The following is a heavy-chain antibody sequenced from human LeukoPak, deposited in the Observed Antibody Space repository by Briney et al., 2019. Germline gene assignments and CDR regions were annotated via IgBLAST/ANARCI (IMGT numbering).Heavy chain of an antibody. CDR2: INHSGST. J-gene: IGHJ4*02. Sequence: PSETLSLTCAVYGGSFSGYYWSWIRQPPGKGLEWIGEINHSGSTNYNPSLKSRVTISVDTSKNQFSLKLSSVTAADTAVYYCARTLGQQLIHYALGYWGQGILVTVSS. D-gene: IGHD6-13*01. CDR1: GGSFSGYY. CDR3: ARTLGQQLIHYALGY. V-gene: IGHV4-34*01.